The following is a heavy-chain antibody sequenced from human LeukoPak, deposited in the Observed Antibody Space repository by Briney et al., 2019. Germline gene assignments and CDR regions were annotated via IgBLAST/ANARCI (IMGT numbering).Heavy chain of an antibody. Sequence: PSETLSLTCAVYGGSFSGYYWSWIRQPPGKGLEWIGEINHSGGTNYNPSLKSRVTISVDTSKNQFSLKLSSVTAADTAVYYRARAESYDSSGYSNWGQGTLVTVSS. D-gene: IGHD3-22*01. J-gene: IGHJ4*02. CDR1: GGSFSGYY. V-gene: IGHV4-34*01. CDR2: INHSGGT. CDR3: ARAESYDSSGYSN.